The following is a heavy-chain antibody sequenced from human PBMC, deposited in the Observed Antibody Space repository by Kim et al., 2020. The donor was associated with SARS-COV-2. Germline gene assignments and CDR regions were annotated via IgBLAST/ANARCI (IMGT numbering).Heavy chain of an antibody. CDR1: GFTFSSYW. CDR3: ARDTPWSSGYTALLDY. V-gene: IGHV3-7*01. Sequence: GGSLRLSCAASGFTFSSYWIRWVRQAPGKGLEWVANIKQDGSEKYYVDSVKGRFTISRDNAKNSLYLQMNSMRAEDTAVYYCARDTPWSSGYTALLDYWG. J-gene: IGHJ4*01. CDR2: IKQDGSEK. D-gene: IGHD3-22*01.